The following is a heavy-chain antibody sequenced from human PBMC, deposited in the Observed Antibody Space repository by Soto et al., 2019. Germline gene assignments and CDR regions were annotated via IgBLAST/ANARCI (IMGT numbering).Heavy chain of an antibody. Sequence: PGGSLRLSCAASGFTFSSYAMSWVRQGPGKGLEWVSAISGSGGSTYYADSVKGRFTISRDNSKNTLYLQMNSLRAEDTAVYYCAKAPGGTIFGVVIIPPYYWGQGTLVTVSS. J-gene: IGHJ4*02. D-gene: IGHD3-3*01. V-gene: IGHV3-23*01. CDR2: ISGSGGST. CDR3: AKAPGGTIFGVVIIPPYY. CDR1: GFTFSSYA.